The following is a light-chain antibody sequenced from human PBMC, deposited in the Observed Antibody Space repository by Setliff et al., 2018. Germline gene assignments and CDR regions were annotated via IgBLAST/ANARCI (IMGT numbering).Light chain of an antibody. CDR2: DVA. Sequence: QSALTQPRSVSGSPGQSVTISCTGTSSDVGGYNYVSWYQQHPGKAPKLMIYDVAKRPSGVPHRFSVSKSGNTASLTISGLQAEDEADYYCCSYAGSYTYVFGTGTKGTV. CDR1: SSDVGGYNY. V-gene: IGLV2-11*01. J-gene: IGLJ1*01. CDR3: CSYAGSYTYV.